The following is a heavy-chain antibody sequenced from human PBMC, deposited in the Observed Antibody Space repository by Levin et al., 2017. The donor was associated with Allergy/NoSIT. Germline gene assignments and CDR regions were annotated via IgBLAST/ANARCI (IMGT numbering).Heavy chain of an antibody. CDR3: ARDRMVRGRWVASSDYYGMDV. D-gene: IGHD3-10*01. CDR1: GFTFSRYD. J-gene: IGHJ6*02. Sequence: SCAASGFTFSRYDMHWVRQATGKGLEWVSGIDSAGDTYYLGSVKGRFTISRENAKNSLYLQMNSLRAGDTAVYYCARDRMVRGRWVASSDYYGMDVWGQGTTVTVSS. CDR2: IDSAGDT. V-gene: IGHV3-13*01.